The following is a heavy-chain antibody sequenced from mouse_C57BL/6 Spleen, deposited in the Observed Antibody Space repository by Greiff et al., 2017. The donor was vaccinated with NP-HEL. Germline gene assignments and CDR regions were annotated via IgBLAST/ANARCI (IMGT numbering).Heavy chain of an antibody. CDR3: ARRDGYYVGFAY. Sequence: QVHVKQPGAELVRPGSSVKLSCKASGYTFTSYWMHWVKQRPIQGLEWIGNIDPSDSETHYNQKFKDKATLTVDKSSSTAYMQLSSLTSDDSAVYYCARRDGYYVGFAYWGQGTLVTVSA. CDR1: GYTFTSYW. CDR2: IDPSDSET. J-gene: IGHJ3*01. D-gene: IGHD2-3*01. V-gene: IGHV1-52*01.